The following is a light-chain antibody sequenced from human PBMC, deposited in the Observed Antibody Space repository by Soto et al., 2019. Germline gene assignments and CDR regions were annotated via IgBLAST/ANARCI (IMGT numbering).Light chain of an antibody. V-gene: IGLV2-14*01. CDR3: SSYTDSNTYV. CDR1: SSNIAIYNY. CDR2: QVT. Sequence: QSALTQPASVSGSPGQSITISCTGTSSNIAIYNYVSWYQQQPGTAPKLMIYQVTNRPSGVSNRFSGSRSGTSASLTISGLQAEDEADYYCSSYTDSNTYVFGTGTKVTVL. J-gene: IGLJ1*01.